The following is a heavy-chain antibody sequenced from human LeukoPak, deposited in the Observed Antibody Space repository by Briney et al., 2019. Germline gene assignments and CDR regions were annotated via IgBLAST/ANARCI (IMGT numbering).Heavy chain of an antibody. CDR3: ARGTVTYHDYYYDMDV. D-gene: IGHD4-17*01. CDR1: GYTFTGYY. CDR2: INLNSGGT. Sequence: ASVKLSCNASGYTFTGYYMHWVRQAPGPGLEVVGWINLNSGGTNYAQKLQGRVTMTKDTSNSTAYMELSRPRSDDTAVYYCARGTVTYHDYYYDMDVWGKGTTVTISS. J-gene: IGHJ6*03. V-gene: IGHV1-2*02.